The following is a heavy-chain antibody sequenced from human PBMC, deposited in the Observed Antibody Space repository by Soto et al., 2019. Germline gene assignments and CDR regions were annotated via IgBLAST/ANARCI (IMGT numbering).Heavy chain of an antibody. CDR3: AKETELRHFHFDY. CDR2: ILPGGAT. D-gene: IGHD3-9*01. CDR1: GFTFSIDA. V-gene: IGHV3-23*01. Sequence: PGGALRLSCAASGFTFSIDAMTLVRQAPGKGLEWVSVILPGGATYYADSVKGRFIISRDNSQSTLNLQMNSPRAEDTAVYYCAKETELRHFHFDYWGQGTLVPVSS. J-gene: IGHJ4*02.